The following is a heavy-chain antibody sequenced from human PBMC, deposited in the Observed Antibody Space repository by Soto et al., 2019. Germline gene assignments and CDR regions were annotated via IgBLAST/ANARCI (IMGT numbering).Heavy chain of an antibody. CDR1: GGSISSGGYY. CDR2: IYSSGST. J-gene: IGHJ4*02. Sequence: QVQLQESGPGLVKPSQTLSLTCTVSGGSISSGGYYWSWIRQPPGKGLEWIGYIYSSGSTYYNPSLKSRVTISVDTSKNQFSLKLSSVTAADTAVYYCARANGRDGDYVFDSWGQGTLVTVSS. D-gene: IGHD4-17*01. V-gene: IGHV4-31*03. CDR3: ARANGRDGDYVFDS.